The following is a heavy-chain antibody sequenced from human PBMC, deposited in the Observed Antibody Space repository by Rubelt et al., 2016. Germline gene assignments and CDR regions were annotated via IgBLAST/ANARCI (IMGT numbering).Heavy chain of an antibody. V-gene: IGHV1-2*06. D-gene: IGHD1-26*01. CDR2: LRPNRGDT. Sequence: QVQLVQSGAEVRKPGASVRVSCKGQGLEWMGRLRPNRGDTNYAQNFQGRVTMTRDTSITTAYMELSSLRSDDTAVYYCARESGSYADYWGQGTLVTVSS. J-gene: IGHJ4*02. CDR3: ARESGSYADY.